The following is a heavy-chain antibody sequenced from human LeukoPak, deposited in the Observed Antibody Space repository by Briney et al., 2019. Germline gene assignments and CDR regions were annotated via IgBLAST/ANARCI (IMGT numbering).Heavy chain of an antibody. V-gene: IGHV1-8*01. CDR3: ARVAGTKAWDAPDL. J-gene: IGHJ2*01. Sequence: ASVKVSCKASRYTFTSYDINWVRQATGHGLEWMGWMNPNSGNTGYAQKFQGRVTMTRNTSISTAYMELSSLRSEDTAVYYCARVAGTKAWDAPDLWGRGTLVTVSS. CDR2: MNPNSGNT. CDR1: RYTFTSYD. D-gene: IGHD1-7*01.